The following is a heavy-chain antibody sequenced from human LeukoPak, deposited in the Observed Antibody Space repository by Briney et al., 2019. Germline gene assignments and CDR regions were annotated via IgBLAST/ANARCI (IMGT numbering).Heavy chain of an antibody. V-gene: IGHV3-23*01. D-gene: IGHD3-10*01. CDR2: IGYSGGST. J-gene: IGHJ4*02. Sequence: GGSLRLSCAASRFTVSSYATSWVRQAPGKGLEWVSAIGYSGGSTYYADSVKGRFTISRDNSKNTLYLQMNSLRAEDTAVYYCAKGGFGELNFDYWGQGTLVTVSS. CDR1: RFTVSSYA. CDR3: AKGGFGELNFDY.